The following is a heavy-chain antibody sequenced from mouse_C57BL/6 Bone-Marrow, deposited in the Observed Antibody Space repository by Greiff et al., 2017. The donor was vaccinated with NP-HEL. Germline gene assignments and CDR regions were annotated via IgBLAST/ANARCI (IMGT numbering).Heavy chain of an antibody. CDR2: IDPSDSYT. J-gene: IGHJ2*01. D-gene: IGHD1-1*01. CDR3: ARERGYYGSSQYYFDY. Sequence: QVQLQQPGAELVMPGASVKLSCKASGYTFTSYWMHWVKQRPGQGLEWIGEIDPSDSYTNYNQKFKGKSTLTVDKSFSTAYMQLSSLTSEDSAVYYCARERGYYGSSQYYFDYWGQGTTLTVSS. CDR1: GYTFTSYW. V-gene: IGHV1-69*01.